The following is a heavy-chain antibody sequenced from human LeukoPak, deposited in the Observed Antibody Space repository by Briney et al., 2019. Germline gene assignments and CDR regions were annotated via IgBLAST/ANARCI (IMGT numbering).Heavy chain of an antibody. Sequence: GESLKISCKGSGYSFTSYWIGWVRQMPGKGLEWMGIIYPGDSDTRYSPAFQGQVTISADKSISTAYLQWSSLKASDTAMYYCARVYYDSSGYLGAFDIWGQGTMVTVSS. CDR1: GYSFTSYW. J-gene: IGHJ3*02. V-gene: IGHV5-51*01. CDR2: IYPGDSDT. CDR3: ARVYYDSSGYLGAFDI. D-gene: IGHD3-22*01.